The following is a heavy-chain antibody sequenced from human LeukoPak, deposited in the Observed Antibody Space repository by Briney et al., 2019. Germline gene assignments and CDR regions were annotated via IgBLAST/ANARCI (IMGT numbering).Heavy chain of an antibody. J-gene: IGHJ4*02. CDR2: ISGSGGST. CDR1: GFTFSSYA. Sequence: GGSLRLSCAASGFTFSSYAMSWVRQAPGEGLEWVSAISGSGGSTYYADSVKGRFTISRDNSKNTLYLQVNSLRAEDTAVYYCATQQGGNLAYWGQGTLVTVSS. V-gene: IGHV3-23*01. D-gene: IGHD1-14*01. CDR3: ATQQGGNLAY.